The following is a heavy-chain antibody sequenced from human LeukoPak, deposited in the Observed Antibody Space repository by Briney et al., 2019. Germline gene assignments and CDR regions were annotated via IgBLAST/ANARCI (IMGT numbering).Heavy chain of an antibody. Sequence: GGSLRLSCAASGFTFSSYAMSWVRQAPGKGLEWVSAISGSGGSTYYADSVKGRFTISRDNSKNTLYLQMNSLRAEDTAVYYCAKDGDYDFWSGYYPHYYYYGMDVWGQGTTVTVSS. CDR3: AKDGDYDFWSGYYPHYYYYGMDV. CDR2: ISGSGGST. D-gene: IGHD3-3*01. CDR1: GFTFSSYA. J-gene: IGHJ6*02. V-gene: IGHV3-23*01.